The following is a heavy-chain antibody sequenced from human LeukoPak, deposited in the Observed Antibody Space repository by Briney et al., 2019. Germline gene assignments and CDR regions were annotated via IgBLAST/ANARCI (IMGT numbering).Heavy chain of an antibody. CDR1: VYTFTGYY. V-gene: IGHV1-2*02. D-gene: IGHD3-22*01. J-gene: IGHJ4*02. CDR2: INPNSGGT. CDR3: ARGAYYYDSSGYLNY. Sequence: ASVKVSCKASVYTFTGYYMHWVRQAPGQGLEWMGWINPNSGGTNYAQKFQGRVTMTRDTSISTAYMELSRLRSDDTAVYYCARGAYYYDSSGYLNYWGQGTLVTVSS.